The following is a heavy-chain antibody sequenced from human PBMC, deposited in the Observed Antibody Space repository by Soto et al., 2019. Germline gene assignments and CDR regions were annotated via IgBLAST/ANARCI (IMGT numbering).Heavy chain of an antibody. J-gene: IGHJ4*02. Sequence: QVQLMQSGAEVKKPGASVKVSCKASGDTFTDYYIHWVRQAPGQGLEWMGTVNPSGGHTTYAQHFLGKVTMARYTSTSTLYMELTSLTSDDTAKYYCARGGHVVVVTAALDYWGQGTLVTVSS. CDR3: ARGGHVVVVTAALDY. V-gene: IGHV1-46*01. CDR1: GDTFTDYY. D-gene: IGHD2-21*02. CDR2: VNPSGGHT.